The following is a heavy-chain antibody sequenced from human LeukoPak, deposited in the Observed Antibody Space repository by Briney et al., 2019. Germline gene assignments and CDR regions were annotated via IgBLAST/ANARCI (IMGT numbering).Heavy chain of an antibody. V-gene: IGHV3-23*01. D-gene: IGHD2-2*01. Sequence: GGSLRLSCAASGFTFSTYAMSWVRQAPGKGLEWVSAISGSGASTYYADSVKGRFTISRDNSKNTLYLQMSSLGAEDTAIYYCAKEMGAYCSSTSCYPEDAFDIWGQGTMVTVSS. CDR2: ISGSGAST. CDR3: AKEMGAYCSSTSCYPEDAFDI. J-gene: IGHJ3*02. CDR1: GFTFSTYA.